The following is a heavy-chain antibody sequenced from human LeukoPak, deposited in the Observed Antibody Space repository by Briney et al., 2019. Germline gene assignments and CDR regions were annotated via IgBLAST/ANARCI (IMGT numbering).Heavy chain of an antibody. V-gene: IGHV4-34*01. CDR1: GGSFSGYY. CDR2: TNHSGST. Sequence: SETLSLTCAVYGGSFSGYYWSWIRRPPGKGLEWLGETNHSGSTNYNPSLKSRVTISVDTSKNQFSLKLSSVTAADTAVYYCARMSITIFGVALGWFDPWGQGTLVTVSS. CDR3: ARMSITIFGVALGWFDP. J-gene: IGHJ5*02. D-gene: IGHD3-3*01.